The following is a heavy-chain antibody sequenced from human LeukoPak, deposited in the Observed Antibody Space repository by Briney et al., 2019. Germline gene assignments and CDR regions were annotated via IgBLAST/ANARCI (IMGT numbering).Heavy chain of an antibody. CDR2: IYWNDDK. J-gene: IGHJ4*02. D-gene: IGHD3-3*01. Sequence: SGPTLVKPTQTPTLTCTFSGFSLSTSGVGVGWIRQPPGKALEWLALIYWNDDKRYSPSLKSRLTITKDTSKNQVVLTMTNMDPVDTATYYCAHRWSGYYPFDYWGQGTLVTVSS. CDR3: AHRWSGYYPFDY. V-gene: IGHV2-5*01. CDR1: GFSLSTSGVG.